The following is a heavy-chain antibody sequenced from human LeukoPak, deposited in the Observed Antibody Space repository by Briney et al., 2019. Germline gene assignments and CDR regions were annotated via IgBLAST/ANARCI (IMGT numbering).Heavy chain of an antibody. CDR1: GFTFSSYA. V-gene: IGHV3-21*01. J-gene: IGHJ4*02. CDR2: ISSSSSYI. D-gene: IGHD5-24*01. CDR3: ARARDGYPIGYFDY. Sequence: GGSLRLSCAASGFTFSSYAMSWVRQAPGKGLEWVSSISSSSSYIYYADSVKGRFTISRDNAKNSLYLQMNSLRAEDTAVYYCARARDGYPIGYFDYWGQGTLVTVSS.